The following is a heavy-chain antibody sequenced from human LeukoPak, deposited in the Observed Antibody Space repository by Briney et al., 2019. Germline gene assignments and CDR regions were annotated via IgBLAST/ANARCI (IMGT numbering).Heavy chain of an antibody. Sequence: SETLSLTCTVSGYSISSGYYWGWIRQPPGKGLEWIGEINPRGSTNYNPSLESRVTVSADTSRNQLSLSLTSVTAADSAVYFCARGLRQGSAWSWGPKEKSYQYMDVWGTGTTVIVSS. D-gene: IGHD6-19*01. CDR1: GYSISSGYY. J-gene: IGHJ6*04. CDR2: INPRGST. V-gene: IGHV4-38-2*02. CDR3: ARGLRQGSAWSWGPKEKSYQYMDV.